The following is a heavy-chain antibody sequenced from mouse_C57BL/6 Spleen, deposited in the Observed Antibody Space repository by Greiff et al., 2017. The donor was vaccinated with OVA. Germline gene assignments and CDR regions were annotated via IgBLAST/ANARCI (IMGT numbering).Heavy chain of an antibody. D-gene: IGHD2-2*01. J-gene: IGHJ4*01. CDR3: ARRVTTEDAMDY. V-gene: IGHV5-17*01. Sequence: EVQLVESGGGLVKPGGSLKLSCAASGFTFSDYGMHWVRQAPEQGLEWVAYISRGSGTIYYADTVKGRFTLSRDNATTTLFLQMTSLRSEDTAMYYCARRVTTEDAMDYWGQGTSVTVSS. CDR1: GFTFSDYG. CDR2: ISRGSGTI.